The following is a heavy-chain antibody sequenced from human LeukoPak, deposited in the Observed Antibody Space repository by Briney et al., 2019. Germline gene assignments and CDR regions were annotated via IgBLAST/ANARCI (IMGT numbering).Heavy chain of an antibody. J-gene: IGHJ4*02. V-gene: IGHV4-34*01. CDR2: INHSGST. Sequence: SETLSLTCAVYGGSFSGYYWSWIRQPPGKGLEWIGEINHSGSTNYNPSLKSRVTISVDTPKNQFSLKLSSVTAADTAVYYCATFNYYDSSGYYPWGQGTLVTVSS. CDR3: ATFNYYDSSGYYP. CDR1: GGSFSGYY. D-gene: IGHD3-22*01.